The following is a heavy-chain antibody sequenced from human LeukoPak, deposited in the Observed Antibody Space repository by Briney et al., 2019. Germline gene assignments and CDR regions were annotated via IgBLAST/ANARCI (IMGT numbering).Heavy chain of an antibody. V-gene: IGHV3-48*01. CDR3: AREGGPGRYFDY. Sequence: GESLKISCKGSGYSFTSYWIGWVRQMPGKGLEWVSYISSSSSTIYYADSVKGRFTISRDNAKNSLYLQMNSLRAEDTAVYYCAREGGPGRYFDYWGQGTLVTVSS. CDR2: ISSSSSTI. CDR1: GYSFTSYW. D-gene: IGHD3-16*01. J-gene: IGHJ4*02.